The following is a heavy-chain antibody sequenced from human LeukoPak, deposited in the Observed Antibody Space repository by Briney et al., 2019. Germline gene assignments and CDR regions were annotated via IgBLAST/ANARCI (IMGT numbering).Heavy chain of an antibody. Sequence: ASVKVSCKASGYTFTSYDINWVRQATGQGLEWMGWMNPNSGNTGYAQKFQGRVTMTRNTSISTAYMELSSLRSEDTAVYYCAPRTKYYYDSSGYYYADYWGQGTLVTVSS. J-gene: IGHJ4*02. CDR1: GYTFTSYD. D-gene: IGHD3-22*01. CDR2: MNPNSGNT. CDR3: APRTKYYYDSSGYYYADY. V-gene: IGHV1-8*01.